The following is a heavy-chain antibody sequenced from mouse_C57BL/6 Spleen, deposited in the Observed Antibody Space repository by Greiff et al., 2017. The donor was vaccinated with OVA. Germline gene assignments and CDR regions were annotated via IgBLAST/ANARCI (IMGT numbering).Heavy chain of an antibody. CDR3: ARSSPFDY. J-gene: IGHJ2*01. Sequence: EVKLQESGPELVKPGASVKISCKASGYSFTGYYMNWVKQSPEKSLEWIGEINPSTGGTTYNQKFKAKATLTVDKSSSTAYMQLKSLTSEDSAVYYYARSSPFDYWGQGTTLTVSS. V-gene: IGHV1-42*01. CDR1: GYSFTGYY. CDR2: INPSTGGT.